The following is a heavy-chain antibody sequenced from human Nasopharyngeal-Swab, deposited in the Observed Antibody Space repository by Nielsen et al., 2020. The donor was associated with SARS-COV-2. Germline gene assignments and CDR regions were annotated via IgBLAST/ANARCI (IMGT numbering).Heavy chain of an antibody. V-gene: IGHV3-73*01. D-gene: IGHD5-18*01. CDR2: IRSKASYYAT. J-gene: IGHJ4*02. CDR1: GFTFRDSP. Sequence: GESLKISCAASGFTFRDSPIHWVRQASGKGLEWVGRIRSKASYYATVYTASVRGRFTISRDDSKSTASLQMNGLRTEDTAMYYCTTWDTTTQTDYWGQGALVTVSS. CDR3: TTWDTTTQTDY.